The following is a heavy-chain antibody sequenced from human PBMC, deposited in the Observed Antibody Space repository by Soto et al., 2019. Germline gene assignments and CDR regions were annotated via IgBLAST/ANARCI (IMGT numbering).Heavy chain of an antibody. V-gene: IGHV3-23*01. CDR2: ISGSGGST. D-gene: IGHD4-17*01. CDR1: GFTFSSYA. CDR3: AKGGPTTVTTGTTAHYYYYYYMDV. Sequence: GGSLRLSCAASGFTFSSYAMSWVRQAPGKGLEWVSAISGSGGSTYYADSVKGRFTISRDNSKNTLYLQMNSLRAEDTAVYYCAKGGPTTVTTGTTAHYYYYYYMDVWGKGTTVTVSS. J-gene: IGHJ6*03.